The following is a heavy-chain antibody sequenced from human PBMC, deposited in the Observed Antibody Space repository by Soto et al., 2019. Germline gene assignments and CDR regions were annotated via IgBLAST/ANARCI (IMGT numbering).Heavy chain of an antibody. D-gene: IGHD2-15*01. CDR3: ASLFCSGGSCYDFDY. CDR2: IKHSGST. CDR1: GGSFSGYY. J-gene: IGHJ4*01. V-gene: IGHV4-34*01. Sequence: QVQLQQWGAGLLKPSETLSLTCAVYGGSFSGYYWSWIRQPPGKGLEWIGEIKHSGSTNYHPSLKSRFTISVDTSKNQFSLKLSFVTAADTAVYYCASLFCSGGSCYDFDYWGHGTLVTVSS.